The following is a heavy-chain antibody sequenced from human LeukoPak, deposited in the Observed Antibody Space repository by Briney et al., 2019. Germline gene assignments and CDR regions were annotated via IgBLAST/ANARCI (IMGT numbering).Heavy chain of an antibody. Sequence: SETLSLTCTVSGGSTSSYYWSWIRQPPGKGLEWIGYIYTSGSTNYNPSLRSRVTIALDTSKRQFSLKLSSVTAADTALYYCARIPLGYSGAYYFDSWGQGTLVTVSS. D-gene: IGHD5-12*01. CDR2: IYTSGST. CDR1: GGSTSSYY. CDR3: ARIPLGYSGAYYFDS. J-gene: IGHJ4*02. V-gene: IGHV4-4*09.